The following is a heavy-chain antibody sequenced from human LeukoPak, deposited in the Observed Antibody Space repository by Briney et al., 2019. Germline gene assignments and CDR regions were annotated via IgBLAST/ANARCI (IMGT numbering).Heavy chain of an antibody. Sequence: GGSLRLSCAASGFTFSSSAMSWVRQTPSKGLEWLSSITGDGVTTYYADSVKGRFTISRDNSKNILFLQMDSLRAEDSASYFCAKERRRVDTSMIRSYFFDSWGQGTPVTVSS. J-gene: IGHJ4*02. D-gene: IGHD3-16*01. CDR1: GFTFSSSA. V-gene: IGHV3-23*01. CDR2: ITGDGVTT. CDR3: AKERRRVDTSMIRSYFFDS.